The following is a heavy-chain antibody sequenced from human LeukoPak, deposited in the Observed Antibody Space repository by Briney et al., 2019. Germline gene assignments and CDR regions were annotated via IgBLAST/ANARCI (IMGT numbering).Heavy chain of an antibody. CDR2: IASTAHGGTT. CDR3: SEGLDY. Sequence: GGPLRLSCAASGFTFSYVWMSWVRQAPGKGLEWVGRIASTAHGGTTAYAAPVKGRFPISRDDSKDTLYLQTNSLKTDDTAVYFCSEGLDYWGQGTLVTVSS. J-gene: IGHJ4*02. CDR1: GFTFSYVW. V-gene: IGHV3-15*04.